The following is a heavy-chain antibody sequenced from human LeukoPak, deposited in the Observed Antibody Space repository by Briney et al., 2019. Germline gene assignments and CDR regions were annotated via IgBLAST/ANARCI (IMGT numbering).Heavy chain of an antibody. CDR1: GFTFSSYS. J-gene: IGHJ5*02. V-gene: IGHV3-21*04. CDR2: IISSSSYI. Sequence: GGSLRLSCAASGFTFSSYSMNWVRQAPGKGLEWVSSIISSSSYIYYADSVKGRFTISRDNSKNTLYLQMNSLRAEDTAVYYCAKEGGDYGSGSYYNWFDPWGQGTLVTVSS. D-gene: IGHD3-10*01. CDR3: AKEGGDYGSGSYYNWFDP.